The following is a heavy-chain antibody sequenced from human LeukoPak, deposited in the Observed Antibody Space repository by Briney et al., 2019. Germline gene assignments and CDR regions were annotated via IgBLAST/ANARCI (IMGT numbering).Heavy chain of an antibody. CDR2: IYYSGST. CDR3: AREGRIAAAGTLDY. Sequence: SETLSLTCAVYGGSFSDYYWSWIRQPPGKGLEWIGYIYYSGSTYYNPSLKSRVTISVDTSKNQFSLKLSSVTAADTAVFYCAREGRIAAAGTLDYWGQGTLVTISS. D-gene: IGHD6-13*01. CDR1: GGSFSDYY. J-gene: IGHJ4*02. V-gene: IGHV4-30-4*01.